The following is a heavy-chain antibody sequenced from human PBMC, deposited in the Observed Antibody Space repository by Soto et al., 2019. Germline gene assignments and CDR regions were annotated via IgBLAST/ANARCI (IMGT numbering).Heavy chain of an antibody. CDR1: GFTFSNAW. CDR3: TTRLGYCSGGSCYTGAFDY. V-gene: IGHV3-15*01. Sequence: GGSLRLSCAASGFTFSNAWMSWVRQAPGKGLEWVGRIKSKTDGGTTDYAAPVKGRFTISRDDSKNTLYLQMNSLKTEDTAVYYRTTRLGYCSGGSCYTGAFDYWGQGTLVTVSS. D-gene: IGHD2-15*01. CDR2: IKSKTDGGTT. J-gene: IGHJ4*02.